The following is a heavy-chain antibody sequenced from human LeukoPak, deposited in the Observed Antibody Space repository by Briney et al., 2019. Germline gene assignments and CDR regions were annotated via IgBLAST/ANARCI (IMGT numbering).Heavy chain of an antibody. J-gene: IGHJ4*02. Sequence: PSETLSLTCTVSGGSISSSGYYWSWVRQPPGKGLEWIGHIYDTGNTNYNPSLESRVTISVDTSKNQFSLRLTSVTAADTAVYFCARATPWLLPGYWGQGTLVTVSS. CDR3: ARATPWLLPGY. CDR1: GGSISSSGYY. CDR2: IYDTGNT. V-gene: IGHV4-61*08. D-gene: IGHD3-22*01.